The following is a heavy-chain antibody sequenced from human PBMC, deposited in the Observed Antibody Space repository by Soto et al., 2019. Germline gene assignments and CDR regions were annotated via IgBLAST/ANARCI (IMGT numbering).Heavy chain of an antibody. J-gene: IGHJ6*03. CDR3: ARDRGVAPPVAGNTHYYYYMDL. V-gene: IGHV1-18*01. D-gene: IGHD6-19*01. CDR2: ISAFNGNT. Sequence: QDHLLQSGAEVKKPGASVTVSCKASGYSFTNYGITWVRQAPGQGLEWMGWISAFNGNTHYAQKLQGRVTMTTDASTSTAYMQLRSLRSDDTAVYYCARDRGVAPPVAGNTHYYYYMDLWGKGTTVTVSS. CDR1: GYSFTNYG.